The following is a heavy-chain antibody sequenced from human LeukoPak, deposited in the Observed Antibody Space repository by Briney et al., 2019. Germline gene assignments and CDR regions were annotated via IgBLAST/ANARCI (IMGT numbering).Heavy chain of an antibody. Sequence: GGSLRLSCAASGFTFNSYAMSWVRQAPGKGLEWVSSITNSGISTYYADSVKGRFTISRDNSKNTLYLQMNTLRAEDAAVYYCAKAPHMEVAEIDYWGQGTLVTVSS. CDR2: ITNSGIST. J-gene: IGHJ4*02. CDR3: AKAPHMEVAEIDY. D-gene: IGHD6-19*01. V-gene: IGHV3-23*01. CDR1: GFTFNSYA.